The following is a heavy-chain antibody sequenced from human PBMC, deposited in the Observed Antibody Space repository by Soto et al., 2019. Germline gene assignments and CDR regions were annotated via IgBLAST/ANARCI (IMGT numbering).Heavy chain of an antibody. Sequence: EVQLLESGGGLVQPGGSLRLSCAASGFTFSSYAMSWVRQAPGKGLEWVSTISGNDDTTYYADSVQGSFTISRDNSKNTLYLQMNSLRAEHTAVYYCAKKLWFEQLSPSDFWGQGTLVTVSS. V-gene: IGHV3-23*01. CDR3: AKKLWFEQLSPSDF. D-gene: IGHD3-10*01. J-gene: IGHJ4*02. CDR2: ISGNDDTT. CDR1: GFTFSSYA.